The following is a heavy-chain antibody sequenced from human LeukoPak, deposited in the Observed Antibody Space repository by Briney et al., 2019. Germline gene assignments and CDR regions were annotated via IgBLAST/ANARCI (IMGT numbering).Heavy chain of an antibody. V-gene: IGHV3-49*04. J-gene: IGHJ4*02. CDR2: IRGKAYGGAT. Sequence: GGSLRLSCTGSGFTFGAHSMAWVRQAPGKGPEWVGFIRGKAYGGATGYTASVKGRFTISRDDSKSIVYLQMNSLRTEDTAVYYCICLTDPFDYWGQGSLVTVSS. CDR1: GFTFGAHS. CDR3: ICLTDPFDY.